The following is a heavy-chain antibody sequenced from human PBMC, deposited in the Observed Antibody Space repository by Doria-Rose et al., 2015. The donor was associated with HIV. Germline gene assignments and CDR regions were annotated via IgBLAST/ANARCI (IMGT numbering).Heavy chain of an antibody. V-gene: IGHV4-38-2*02. CDR1: GYSISSGHY. J-gene: IGHJ5*02. Sequence: VQLQESGPRLVKPSETLSLTCSVSGYSISSGHYWGWIRQPPGRGLEWMVSIFHSGRSYYNPSLAGRITISVDTSKHQFSLKLSPVTAADTAVYYCARDLPKLWFDKGHWFDPWGQGTLVTVSS. D-gene: IGHD3-10*01. CDR3: ARDLPKLWFDKGHWFDP. CDR2: IFHSGRS.